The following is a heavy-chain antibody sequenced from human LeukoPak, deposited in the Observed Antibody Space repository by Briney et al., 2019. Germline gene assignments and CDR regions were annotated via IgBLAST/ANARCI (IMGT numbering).Heavy chain of an antibody. CDR3: ARVVGATDYYYYYGMDV. Sequence: ASVKVSCKASGYTFTGYYMHWVRQAPGQGLEWMGWINPNSGGTNYAQKFQGRVTMTRDTSISTAYMELSRLRSDDTAVYYCARVVGATDYYYYYGMDVWGQGTTITVSS. CDR2: INPNSGGT. J-gene: IGHJ6*02. V-gene: IGHV1-2*02. CDR1: GYTFTGYY. D-gene: IGHD1-26*01.